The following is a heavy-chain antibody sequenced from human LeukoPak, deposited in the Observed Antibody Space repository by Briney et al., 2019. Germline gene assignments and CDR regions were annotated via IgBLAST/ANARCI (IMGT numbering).Heavy chain of an antibody. CDR1: GGSISSGGYY. D-gene: IGHD3-10*01. CDR2: IYYSGST. V-gene: IGHV4-31*03. CDR3: ASVDSDGSGTYIFDY. Sequence: SQTLSLTCTVSGGSISSGGYYWSWIRQHPGKGLEWIGYIYYSGSTYHNPSLKSRVTISVDTSKNQFSLKLSSVAAADTAVYYCASVDSDGSGTYIFDYWGQGTLVTVSS. J-gene: IGHJ4*02.